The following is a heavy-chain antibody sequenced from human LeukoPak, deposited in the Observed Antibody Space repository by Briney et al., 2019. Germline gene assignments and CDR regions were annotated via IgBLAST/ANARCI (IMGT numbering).Heavy chain of an antibody. D-gene: IGHD3-3*01. CDR1: GYTFTGYY. CDR3: ARGDFWSGYHIEAY. CDR2: INPNSGGT. Sequence: ASVKVSCKASGYTFTGYYMHWVRQAPGQGLEWMGWINPNSGGTNYAQKFQGRVTMTRDTSISTAYMELSRLRSDDTAVYYCARGDFWSGYHIEAYWGQGTLVTVSS. V-gene: IGHV1-2*02. J-gene: IGHJ4*02.